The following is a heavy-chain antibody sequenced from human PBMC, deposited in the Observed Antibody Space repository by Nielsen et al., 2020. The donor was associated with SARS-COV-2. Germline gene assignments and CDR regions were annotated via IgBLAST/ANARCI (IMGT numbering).Heavy chain of an antibody. J-gene: IGHJ5*02. V-gene: IGHV4-34*09. D-gene: IGHD3-10*01. CDR2: INHSGST. CDR3: ARGNTMVRGVINWFDP. Sequence: WIRQPPGKGLEWIGEINHSGSTNYNPSLKSRVTISVDTSKNQFSLKLSSVTAADTAVYYCARGNTMVRGVINWFDPWGQGTLVTDSS.